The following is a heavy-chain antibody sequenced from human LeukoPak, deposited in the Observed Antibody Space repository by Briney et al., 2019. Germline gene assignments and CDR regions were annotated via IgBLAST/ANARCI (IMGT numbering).Heavy chain of an antibody. CDR1: GYTFTSYG. CDR2: ISAYNGNT. J-gene: IGHJ6*02. D-gene: IGHD1-20*01. CDR3: ARDRANNWSPQYYGMDV. Sequence: ASVKVSCKASGYTFTSYGISWVRQAPGQGLEWMGWISAYNGNTNYAQNLQGRVTMTTDTSTSTAYMELRSLRSDDTAVYYCARDRANNWSPQYYGMDVWGQGTTVTVSS. V-gene: IGHV1-18*01.